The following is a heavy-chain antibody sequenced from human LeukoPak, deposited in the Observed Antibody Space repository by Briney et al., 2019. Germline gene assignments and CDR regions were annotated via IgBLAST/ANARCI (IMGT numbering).Heavy chain of an antibody. D-gene: IGHD4-17*01. CDR1: GFSFSSFW. J-gene: IGHJ4*02. V-gene: IGHV3-74*01. CDR3: ARGGYGAYMG. CDR2: IKSDGAGT. Sequence: GGSLRLSCAASGFSFSSFWMHWVRQAPGKGLVWVSGIKSDGAGTSYVDSVKGRFTISRDNAKNTLDLQMNSLRDEDTAVYYCARGGYGAYMGWGQGMLVTVSS.